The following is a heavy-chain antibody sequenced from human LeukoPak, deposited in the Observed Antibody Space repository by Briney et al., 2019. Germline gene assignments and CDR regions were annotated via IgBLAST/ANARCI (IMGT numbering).Heavy chain of an antibody. CDR2: IYSGGST. J-gene: IGHJ3*02. D-gene: IGHD6-19*01. V-gene: IGHV3-53*01. Sequence: GGSLRLSCAASGFTVSSNYMSWVRQAPGKGLEWVSVIYSGGSTYYADSVKGRFTISRDNSKNTLYLQMNSLRAEDTAVYYCARLEQWLGRGAFDIWGQGTMVTVSS. CDR1: GFTVSSNY. CDR3: ARLEQWLGRGAFDI.